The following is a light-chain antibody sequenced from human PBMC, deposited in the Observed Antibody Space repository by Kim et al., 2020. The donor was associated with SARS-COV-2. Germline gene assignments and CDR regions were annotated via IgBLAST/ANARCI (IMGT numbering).Light chain of an antibody. V-gene: IGLV3-19*01. CDR1: SIRSYY. CDR2: GKN. Sequence: AMGQTVRITCKGESIRSYYATRYQQKPGQAPILVIYGKNNRPSGIPDRFSGSSSGNTASLTITGTQAGDEADYYCNSRDSNDNVVFGGGTQLTVL. CDR3: NSRDSNDNVV. J-gene: IGLJ2*01.